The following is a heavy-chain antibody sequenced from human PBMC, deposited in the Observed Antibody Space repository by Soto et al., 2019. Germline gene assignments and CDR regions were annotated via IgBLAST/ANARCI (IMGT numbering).Heavy chain of an antibody. Sequence: GGSLRLSCAASGFTFDDYAMHWVRQAPGKGLEWVSGISWNSGSIGYADSVKGRFTISRDNAKNSLYLQMNSLRAEDTALYYCAKDTGSGSYHNLYYMDVWGKGTTVTVSS. CDR1: GFTFDDYA. CDR2: ISWNSGSI. D-gene: IGHD3-10*01. CDR3: AKDTGSGSYHNLYYMDV. V-gene: IGHV3-9*01. J-gene: IGHJ6*03.